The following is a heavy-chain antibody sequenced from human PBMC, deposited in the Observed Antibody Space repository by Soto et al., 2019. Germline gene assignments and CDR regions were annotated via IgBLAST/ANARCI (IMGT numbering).Heavy chain of an antibody. D-gene: IGHD3-3*01. CDR1: GYTLASYD. Sequence: ASVKVSCKASGYTLASYDSNWVRQATGQGLEWMGWMNPNSGNTGYAQKFQGRVTMTRNTSISTAYMELSSLRSEDTAVYYCARIKSRITIFGVVITYDAFDIWGQGTMVTVSS. J-gene: IGHJ3*02. CDR2: MNPNSGNT. CDR3: ARIKSRITIFGVVITYDAFDI. V-gene: IGHV1-8*01.